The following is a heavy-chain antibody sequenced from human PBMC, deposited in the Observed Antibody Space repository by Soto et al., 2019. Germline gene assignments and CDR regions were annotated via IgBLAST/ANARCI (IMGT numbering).Heavy chain of an antibody. D-gene: IGHD1-20*01. CDR1: GGSISSGDYY. CDR3: ASHWYNWKDGNYYYYYGMDV. J-gene: IGHJ6*02. CDR2: IYYSGST. Sequence: SETLSLTCTVSGGSISSGDYYWSWIRQPPGKGLEWIGYIYYSGSTYYNPSLKSRVTISVDTSKNQFSLKLSSVTAADTAVYYCASHWYNWKDGNYYYYYGMDVWGQGTTLTVSS. V-gene: IGHV4-30-4*01.